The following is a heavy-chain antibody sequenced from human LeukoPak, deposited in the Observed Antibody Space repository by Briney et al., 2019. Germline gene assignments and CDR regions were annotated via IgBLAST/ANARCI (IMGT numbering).Heavy chain of an antibody. CDR1: GGTFSSYA. CDR3: ARSRYYDFWSGVGGSFDY. D-gene: IGHD3-3*01. Sequence: SVKVSCKASGGTFSSYAISWVRQAPGQGLEWMGGIIPIFGTANYAQKFQVRVTITADESTSTAYTELSSLRSEDTAVYYCARSRYYDFWSGVGGSFDYWGQGTLVTVSS. V-gene: IGHV1-69*01. J-gene: IGHJ4*02. CDR2: IIPIFGTA.